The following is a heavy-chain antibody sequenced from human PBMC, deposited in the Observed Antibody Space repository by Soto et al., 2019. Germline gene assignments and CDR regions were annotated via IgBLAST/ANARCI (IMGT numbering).Heavy chain of an antibody. V-gene: IGHV4-59*01. Sequence: QVQLQESGPGLVKPSETLSLTCTVSGGSISSYYWSWIRQPPGKGLEWIGYIYYNGNTNYNPSLKXRXTXSXXASKNQFSLKLSSVTAADTAVYSCARDGYTVTPNYYYGMDVWGQGTTVTVSS. D-gene: IGHD4-4*01. J-gene: IGHJ6*02. CDR1: GGSISSYY. CDR2: IYYNGNT. CDR3: ARDGYTVTPNYYYGMDV.